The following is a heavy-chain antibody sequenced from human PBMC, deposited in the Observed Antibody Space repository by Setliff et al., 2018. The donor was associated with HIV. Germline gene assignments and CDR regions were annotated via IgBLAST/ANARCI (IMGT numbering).Heavy chain of an antibody. CDR3: TRPHYFYDICGSDY. J-gene: IGHJ4*02. D-gene: IGHD3-22*01. Sequence: GGSLRPSCAASGFTFSGTRIHWVRKASGKGLEWLGRIKTRADNYATAYAASVKVRFTISRDDSMNTAYLQMNSLKIEDTAVYYCTRPHYFYDICGSDYWGQGTLVTVSS. CDR1: GFTFSGTR. V-gene: IGHV3-73*01. CDR2: IKTRADNYAT.